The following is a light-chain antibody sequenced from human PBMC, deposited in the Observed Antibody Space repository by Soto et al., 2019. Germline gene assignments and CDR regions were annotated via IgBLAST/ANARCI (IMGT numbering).Light chain of an antibody. CDR1: QIVSSNH. CDR2: DAS. CDR3: QQRSNWPWT. V-gene: IGKV3D-20*02. J-gene: IGKJ1*01. Sequence: EIVLTQSPGTLSLSPGKRATLSCSASQIVSSNHLAWYQQKPGQAPRLLIYDASNRATGIPARFSGSGSGTDFTLTISSLEPEDFAVYYCQQRSNWPWTFGQGTKVDIK.